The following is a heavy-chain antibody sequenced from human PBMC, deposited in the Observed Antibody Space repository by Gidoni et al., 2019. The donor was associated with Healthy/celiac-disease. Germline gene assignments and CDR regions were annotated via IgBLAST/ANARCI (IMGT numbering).Heavy chain of an antibody. CDR1: GFTFSNAW. D-gene: IGHD3-22*01. Sequence: EVQLVESGGGLVKPGGSLRLSCAASGFTFSNAWLSWVRRAPGKGLEWVGRIKSKTDGGTTDYAAPVKGRFTISRDDSKNTLYLQMNSLKTEDTAVYYCTTPVTYYYDSSGYQAMGDFDYWGQGTLVTVSS. V-gene: IGHV3-15*01. CDR3: TTPVTYYYDSSGYQAMGDFDY. CDR2: IKSKTDGGTT. J-gene: IGHJ4*02.